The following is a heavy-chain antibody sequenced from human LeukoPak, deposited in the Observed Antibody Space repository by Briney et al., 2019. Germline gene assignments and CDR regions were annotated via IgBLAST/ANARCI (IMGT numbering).Heavy chain of an antibody. CDR3: ARRYSSSPDFDY. CDR2: IYYSGST. Sequence: PSETLSLTCSVSGGSISSSSYYWGWIRQPPGKGLEWIGSIYYSGSTYYNPSLKSRVTISVDTSKNQFSLKLSSVTAADTAVYYCARRYSSSPDFDYWGQGTLVTVSS. D-gene: IGHD6-6*01. J-gene: IGHJ4*02. V-gene: IGHV4-39*01. CDR1: GGSISSSSYY.